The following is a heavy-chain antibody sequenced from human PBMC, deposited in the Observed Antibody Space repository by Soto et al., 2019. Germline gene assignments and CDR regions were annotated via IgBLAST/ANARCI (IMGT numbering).Heavy chain of an antibody. V-gene: IGHV4-59*01. CDR1: GGSISSYY. J-gene: IGHJ5*02. Sequence: SSETLSLTCTVSGGSISSYYWSWIRQPPGKGLEWIGYIYYSGSTNYNPSLKSRVTISVDTSKNQFSLKLSSVTAADTAVYYCASQGGGYSYGPGDWFDPWGQGTLVTVSS. CDR2: IYYSGST. D-gene: IGHD5-18*01. CDR3: ASQGGGYSYGPGDWFDP.